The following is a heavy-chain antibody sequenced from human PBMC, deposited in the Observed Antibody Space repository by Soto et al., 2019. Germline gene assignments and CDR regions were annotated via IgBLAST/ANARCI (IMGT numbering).Heavy chain of an antibody. CDR3: ARDPYCTNGVCYPDAFDI. Sequence: PGGSLRLSCAASGFTFSSYGMHWVRQAPGKGLEWVAVIWYDGSNKYYADSVKGRFTISRDNSKNTLYLQMNSLRAEDTAVYYCARDPYCTNGVCYPDAFDIWGQGTMVTVSS. V-gene: IGHV3-33*01. CDR1: GFTFSSYG. CDR2: IWYDGSNK. J-gene: IGHJ3*02. D-gene: IGHD2-8*01.